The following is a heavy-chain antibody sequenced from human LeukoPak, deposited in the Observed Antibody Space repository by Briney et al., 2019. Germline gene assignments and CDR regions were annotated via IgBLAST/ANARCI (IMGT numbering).Heavy chain of an antibody. J-gene: IGHJ4*02. V-gene: IGHV3-49*03. D-gene: IGHD3-16*01. CDR2: ISGDTT. CDR3: TTLGGI. Sequence: PGGSLRLSCTAFGFTFGDYLMSWFRQAPGKGLEWIGFISGDTTEYAASVKGRFTISRDDSTSIAYLQMNSLTTEDTAVYYCTTLGGIWGQGTLVTASS. CDR1: GFTFGDYL.